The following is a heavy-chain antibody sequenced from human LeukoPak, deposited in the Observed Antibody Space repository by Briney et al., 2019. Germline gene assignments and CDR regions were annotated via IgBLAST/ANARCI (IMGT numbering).Heavy chain of an antibody. CDR2: ISESGGST. V-gene: IGHV3-23*01. CDR1: GFTFSSYA. Sequence: PGGSLRLSCAASGFTFSSYAMSWVRQAPGKGLEWVSVISESGGSTHYADSVKGRFTISRDKPMNTLYLQMNSLRAEDTAVYYCAKESCSGGSCSPPFDYWGQGTLVIVSS. J-gene: IGHJ4*02. CDR3: AKESCSGGSCSPPFDY. D-gene: IGHD2-15*01.